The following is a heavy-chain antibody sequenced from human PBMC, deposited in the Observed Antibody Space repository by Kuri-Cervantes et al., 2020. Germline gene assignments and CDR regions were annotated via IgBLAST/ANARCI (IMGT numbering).Heavy chain of an antibody. Sequence: ASVKVSCKASGYTFTSYYMHWVRQAPGQGLEWMGIINPSGGSTSYAQKFQGRVTMTTDTSTSTAYMELRSLRSDDTAVYYCARDEMGYSSSSKGGNWFDPWGQGTLVTVSS. CDR2: INPSGGST. CDR3: ARDEMGYSSSSKGGNWFDP. J-gene: IGHJ5*02. D-gene: IGHD6-13*01. V-gene: IGHV1-46*01. CDR1: GYTFTSYY.